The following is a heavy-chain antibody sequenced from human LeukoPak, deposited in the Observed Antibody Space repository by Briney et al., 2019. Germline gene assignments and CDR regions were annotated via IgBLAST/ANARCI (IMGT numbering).Heavy chain of an antibody. CDR2: IIPIFGTA. J-gene: IGHJ3*02. Sequence: ASVKVSCKASGGTFSSYAISWVRQAPGQGLEWMGGIIPIFGTANYAQKFQGRVTITADESTSTAYMELSSLRSEDTAVYYCARDGMGIIKAFDIWGQGTMVTVSS. CDR3: ARDGMGIIKAFDI. D-gene: IGHD3-3*01. V-gene: IGHV1-69*13. CDR1: GGTFSSYA.